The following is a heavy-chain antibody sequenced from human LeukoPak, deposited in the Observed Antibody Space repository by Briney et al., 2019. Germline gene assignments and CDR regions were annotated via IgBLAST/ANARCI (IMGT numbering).Heavy chain of an antibody. CDR1: GFTFSSYS. J-gene: IGHJ3*02. Sequence: GGSLRLSCAASGFTFSSYSMNWVRQAPGKGLEWVSYISSSSSTIYYADSVKGRFTISRDNAKNSLYLQMNSLRAEDTAVYYCARASAGLLKLRDAFDIWGQGTMVTVSS. CDR2: ISSSSSTI. V-gene: IGHV3-48*01. CDR3: ARASAGLLKLRDAFDI. D-gene: IGHD5-24*01.